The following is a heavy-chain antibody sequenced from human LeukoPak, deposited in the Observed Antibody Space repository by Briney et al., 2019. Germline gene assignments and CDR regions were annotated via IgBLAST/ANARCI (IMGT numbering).Heavy chain of an antibody. CDR1: DDAITIGSHY. D-gene: IGHD3-10*01. CDR2: VYDSGST. V-gene: IGHV4-61*02. CDR3: ARESGELIGYQWIDP. J-gene: IGHJ5*02. Sequence: SETLSLTCTISDDAITIGSHYWSWIRLPAGKAMQWIGRVYDSGSTDYNVSLRSRVAISVDMSKKQFSLRLSSVTAADTAVYYCARESGELIGYQWIDPWGQGILVTVSP.